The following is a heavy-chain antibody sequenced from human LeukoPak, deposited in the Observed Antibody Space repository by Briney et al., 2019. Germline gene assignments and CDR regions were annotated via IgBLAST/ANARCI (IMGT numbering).Heavy chain of an antibody. CDR3: ARYGGGYHYIIDY. Sequence: PGGSLRLSCAASGFTFSDYYMSWIRQAPGKGLEWVSYISSSSTYTNYADSVKGRFTISRDNAKNSLYLQMNSLRAEDTAVYYCARYGGGYHYIIDYWGQGTLVTVSS. CDR2: ISSSSTYT. CDR1: GFTFSDYY. V-gene: IGHV3-11*06. D-gene: IGHD3-22*01. J-gene: IGHJ4*02.